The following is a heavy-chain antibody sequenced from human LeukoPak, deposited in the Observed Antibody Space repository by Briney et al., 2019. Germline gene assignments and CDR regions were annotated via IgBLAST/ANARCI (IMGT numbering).Heavy chain of an antibody. CDR1: GFTFSSYG. V-gene: IGHV3-30*18. CDR2: LSYDANE. D-gene: IGHD3-10*01. CDR3: AKGSLWFGELYLFDY. J-gene: IGHJ4*02. Sequence: GRSLRLSCAASGFTFSSYGMHWVRQAPGKGLDLEWVTVLSYDANEYYADSVKGRFTISRDISKNTLYLQMNSLRAEDTAVYYCAKGSLWFGELYLFDYWGQGTLVTVSS.